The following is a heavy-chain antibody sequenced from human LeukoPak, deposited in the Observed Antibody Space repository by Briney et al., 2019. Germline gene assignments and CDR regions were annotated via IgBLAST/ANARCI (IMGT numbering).Heavy chain of an antibody. J-gene: IGHJ4*02. CDR2: IYHSGST. CDR3: ASEEEYSSSSFDY. V-gene: IGHV4-30-2*01. D-gene: IGHD6-6*01. CDR1: GGSISSGGYY. Sequence: ASQTLSLTCTVSGGSISSGGYYWSWIRQPPGEGLEWIGYIYHSGSTYYNPSLKSRVTISVDRSKNQFSLKLSSVTAADTAVYYCASEEEYSSSSFDYWGQGTLVTVSS.